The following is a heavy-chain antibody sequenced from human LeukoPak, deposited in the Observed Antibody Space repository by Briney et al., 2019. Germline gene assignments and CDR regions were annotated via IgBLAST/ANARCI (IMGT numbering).Heavy chain of an antibody. V-gene: IGHV3-21*01. CDR1: GFTFSNYG. CDR2: ISSSSSYI. D-gene: IGHD3-22*01. Sequence: PGTSLRLSCAASGFTFSNYGMHWVRQAPGKGLEWVSSISSSSSYIYYADSVRGRFTISRDNAKNSLYLQMNSLRAEDTAVYYCARRLTTAHHGVVWFDPWGQGTLVTVSS. CDR3: ARRLTTAHHGVVWFDP. J-gene: IGHJ5*02.